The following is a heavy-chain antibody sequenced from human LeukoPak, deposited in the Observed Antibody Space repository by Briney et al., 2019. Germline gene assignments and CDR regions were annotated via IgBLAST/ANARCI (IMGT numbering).Heavy chain of an antibody. V-gene: IGHV4-30-2*01. D-gene: IGHD3-3*01. CDR3: ARSGYPNFDY. J-gene: IGHJ4*02. CDR2: IYHSGST. CDR1: GGSISSGGYY. Sequence: SETLSLTCTVSGGSISSGGYYWSWIRQPPGKGLEWIGYIYHSGSTYYNPSLKSRVTISVDRSKNQFSLKLSSVTAADTAVYYCARSGYPNFDYWGQGTLVTVSS.